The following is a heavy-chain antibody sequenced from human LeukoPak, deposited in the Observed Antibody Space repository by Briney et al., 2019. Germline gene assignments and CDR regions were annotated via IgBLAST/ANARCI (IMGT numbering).Heavy chain of an antibody. Sequence: PGGSLRLSCAASGFTFSTHTIAWVRQAPGKGLEWVSYISGSTSVIYYADSVKGRFTISRDNAKNSLYLQMNSLRTEDTAIYYCARGFYYIDVWGNRIAVTFS. CDR2: ISGSTSVI. J-gene: IGHJ6*03. CDR1: GFTFSTHT. CDR3: ARGFYYIDV. V-gene: IGHV3-48*01.